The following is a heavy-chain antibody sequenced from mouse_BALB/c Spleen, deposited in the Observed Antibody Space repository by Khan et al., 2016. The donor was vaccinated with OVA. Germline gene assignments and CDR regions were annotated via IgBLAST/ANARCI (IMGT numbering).Heavy chain of an antibody. CDR3: ARMDSK. J-gene: IGHJ2*01. V-gene: IGHV14-3*02. CDR1: GLNITDNY. Sequence: VQLQQSGAELVKSGATVKMSCTASGLNITDNYMHWLKQWPEQGLEWIGMINPTNGHTKYDQKFQGQATITEDTSSNTAYLLLSSLTSEDTAVFYCARMDSKWGQGTTLTVSS. D-gene: IGHD3-3*01. CDR2: INPTNGHT.